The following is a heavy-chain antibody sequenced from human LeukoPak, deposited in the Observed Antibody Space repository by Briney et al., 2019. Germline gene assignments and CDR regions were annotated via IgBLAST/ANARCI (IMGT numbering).Heavy chain of an antibody. J-gene: IGHJ6*02. D-gene: IGHD3-16*01. CDR3: ARLGQFPYWYYGMDV. CDR2: IYYSGST. V-gene: IGHV4-59*08. CDR1: GGSISSYY. Sequence: SVTLSLTCTVSGGSISSYYWSWIRQPPGKGLEWIGYIYYSGSTNYNPSLKSRVTISVDTSKNQFSLKLSSVTAADTAVYYCARLGQFPYWYYGMDVWGQGTTVTVSS.